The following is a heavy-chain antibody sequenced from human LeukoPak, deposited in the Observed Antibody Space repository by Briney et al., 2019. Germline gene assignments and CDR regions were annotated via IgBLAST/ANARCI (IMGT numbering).Heavy chain of an antibody. J-gene: IGHJ4*02. CDR2: VSSGFHA. D-gene: IGHD5-18*01. Sequence: GGSLRLSCTASGFTLGSHDMHWVRQIPGQDLEWVAAVSSGFHAFFADSVQGRFTVSREDARNSLYLQMNSLRAGDTAVYYCVREARGYHYTYFDYWGQGTLVTVSS. V-gene: IGHV3-13*01. CDR1: GFTLGSHD. CDR3: VREARGYHYTYFDY.